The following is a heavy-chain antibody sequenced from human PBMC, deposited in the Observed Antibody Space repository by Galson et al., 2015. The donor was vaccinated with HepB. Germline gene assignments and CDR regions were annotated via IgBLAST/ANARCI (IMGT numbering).Heavy chain of an antibody. V-gene: IGHV3-30*03. CDR2: LSYNEDNE. CDR1: GFTFSSYG. Sequence: SLRLSCAASGFTFSSYGLHWVRQAPGKGLEWVATLSYNEDNEAYADSVKGRFTISRDNSRKTLYLYMNSLRTGDTAVYYCARDHNWEQHLAWDVFDTWGQGTMVTVTS. J-gene: IGHJ3*02. D-gene: IGHD1-26*01. CDR3: ARDHNWEQHLAWDVFDT.